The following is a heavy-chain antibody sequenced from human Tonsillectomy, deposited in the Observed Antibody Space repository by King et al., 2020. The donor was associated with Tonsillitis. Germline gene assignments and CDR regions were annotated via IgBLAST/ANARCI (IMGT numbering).Heavy chain of an antibody. J-gene: IGHJ4*02. CDR2: IYPSDSDT. D-gene: IGHD1-1*01. CDR1: GYRFTTYW. CDR3: ARHANGTTGGVDY. Sequence: QLVQSGAEVRKPGESLKISCKGSGYRFTTYWIGWVRQMPGKGLEWMGIIYPSDSDTRYSPSFQGQVTISADKSIDTAYLQWSSLKASDTAMYYCARHANGTTGGVDYWGQGTLVTVSS. V-gene: IGHV5-51*01.